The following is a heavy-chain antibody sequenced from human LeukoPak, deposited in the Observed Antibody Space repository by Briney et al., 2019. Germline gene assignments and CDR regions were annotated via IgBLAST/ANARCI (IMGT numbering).Heavy chain of an antibody. CDR1: GYKFSSFW. J-gene: IGHJ4*02. D-gene: IGHD3-22*01. CDR2: IYPGDSDT. V-gene: IGHV5-51*01. CDR3: ARLGLGGSSGPIDY. Sequence: GESLKISCQGFGYKFSSFWIGWLRPMPGKGLEWMGVIYPGDSDTRYSPSFQGQVTISADKSISTAYLQWSSLKASDTAMYYCARLGLGGSSGPIDYWGQGTLVTVSS.